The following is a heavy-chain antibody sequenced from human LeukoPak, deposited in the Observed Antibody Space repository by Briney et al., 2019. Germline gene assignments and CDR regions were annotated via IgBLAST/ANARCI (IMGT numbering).Heavy chain of an antibody. D-gene: IGHD2-15*01. Sequence: SETLSLTCTVSGASISSGNYYWTWIRQPAGKGLEWIGRIYTTGSTNYNPSLKSRVTISVDTSKNQFSLKLSSVTAADTAVYYCATVGWHFDYWGQGTLVTVSS. V-gene: IGHV4-61*02. CDR2: IYTTGST. CDR3: ATVGWHFDY. CDR1: GASISSGNYY. J-gene: IGHJ4*02.